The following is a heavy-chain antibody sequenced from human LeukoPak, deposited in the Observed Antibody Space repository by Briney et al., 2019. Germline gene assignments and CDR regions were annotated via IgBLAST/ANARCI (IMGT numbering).Heavy chain of an antibody. CDR1: GFPFNSYA. V-gene: IGHV3-64*01. CDR2: ISSNGDTT. Sequence: GGSLRLSCAASGFPFNSYAMHWVRQAPGKGLEYVSTISSNGDTTYYANSVKGRFTISRDNSKNTLYLQMNSLRAEDTAVYYCAKIAAAGGYYMDVWGKGTTVTVSS. J-gene: IGHJ6*03. D-gene: IGHD6-13*01. CDR3: AKIAAAGGYYMDV.